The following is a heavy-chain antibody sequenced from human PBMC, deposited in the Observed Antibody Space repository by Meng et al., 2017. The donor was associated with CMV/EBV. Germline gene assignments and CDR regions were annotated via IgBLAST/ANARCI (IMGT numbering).Heavy chain of an antibody. CDR3: ASSGDDFWSGYYQDY. V-gene: IGHV1-2*02. CDR1: GYTFTGYY. D-gene: IGHD3-3*01. J-gene: IGHJ4*02. CDR2: INPNSGGT. Sequence: ASVKVSCKASGYTFTGYYMHWMRQAPGQGLEWMGWINPNSGGTNYAQKFQGRVTMTRDTSISTAYMELSRLRSDDTAVYYCASSGDDFWSGYYQDYWGQGTLVTVSS.